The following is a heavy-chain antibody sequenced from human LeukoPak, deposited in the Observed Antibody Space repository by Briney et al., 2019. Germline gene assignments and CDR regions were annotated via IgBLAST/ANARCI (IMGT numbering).Heavy chain of an antibody. CDR2: IRSKAYGGTT. Sequence: PGGSLRLSCTASGFTFGDYVMSWVRQAPGKGLEWVGFIRSKAYGGTTKNAASVKGRFTISRDDSRSIAYLQMNSLRAEDTAVYYCARDLSTYYGDYLGTDYWGQGTLVTVSS. D-gene: IGHD4-17*01. CDR3: ARDLSTYYGDYLGTDY. CDR1: GFTFGDYV. V-gene: IGHV3-49*04. J-gene: IGHJ4*02.